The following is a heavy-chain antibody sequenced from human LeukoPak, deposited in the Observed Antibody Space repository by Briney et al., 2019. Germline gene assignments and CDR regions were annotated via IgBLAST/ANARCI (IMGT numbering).Heavy chain of an antibody. CDR3: AKPRQMANFDF. Sequence: GGSLRLSCAASGFIFSSYAMTWVRQAPGKGLEWVSAISASGGSTYYADSVKGRFTISRDNSKNTLYLQMSSLRVEDTAVYYCAKPRQMANFDFWGQGTLVTVPS. D-gene: IGHD5-24*01. V-gene: IGHV3-23*01. CDR2: ISASGGST. CDR1: GFIFSSYA. J-gene: IGHJ4*02.